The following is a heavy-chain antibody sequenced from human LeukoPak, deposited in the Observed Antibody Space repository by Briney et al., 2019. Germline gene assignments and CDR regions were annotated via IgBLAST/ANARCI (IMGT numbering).Heavy chain of an antibody. CDR1: GYSFTSYW. V-gene: IGHV5-51*01. Sequence: GESLKISCKGSGYSFTSYWIGWVRQMPGKGLEWMGIIYPGDSDTSYSPSFQGQVTISADKSISTAYLQWSSLKASDTAMYYCARQLKVGWDSRGYYGMDVWGQGTTVTVSS. CDR2: IYPGDSDT. J-gene: IGHJ6*02. CDR3: ARQLKVGWDSRGYYGMDV. D-gene: IGHD1-26*01.